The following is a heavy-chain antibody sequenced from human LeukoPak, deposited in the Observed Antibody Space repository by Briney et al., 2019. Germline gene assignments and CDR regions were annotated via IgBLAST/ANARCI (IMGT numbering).Heavy chain of an antibody. Sequence: ASVKVSCKASGGTFSSYAISWVRQAPGQGLEWMGWINTNTGNPTYAQGFTGRFVFSLDTSVSTAYLQISSLKAEDTAVYYCARDLSSPGYYYYYMDVWGKGTTVTVSS. CDR2: INTNTGNP. J-gene: IGHJ6*03. CDR1: GGTFSSYA. CDR3: ARDLSSPGYYYYYMDV. V-gene: IGHV7-4-1*02.